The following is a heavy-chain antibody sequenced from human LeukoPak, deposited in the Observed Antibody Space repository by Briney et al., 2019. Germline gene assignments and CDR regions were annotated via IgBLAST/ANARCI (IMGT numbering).Heavy chain of an antibody. CDR3: GYTNNFYH. D-gene: IGHD3-16*02. CDR2: IKHDGGEK. V-gene: IGHV3-7*01. Sequence: PGGSRRLSWVASGLSFSGQWLNWVRQAPGQGLEWVANIKHDGGEKYYVGSVKGRFTISRDDGQNSLSLHKNSVRAEDTAVYYCGYTNNFYHWGQGALVVVSA. J-gene: IGHJ4*02. CDR1: GLSFSGQW.